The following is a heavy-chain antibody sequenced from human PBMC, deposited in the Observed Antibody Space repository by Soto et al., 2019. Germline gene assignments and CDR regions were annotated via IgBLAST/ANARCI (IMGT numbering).Heavy chain of an antibody. CDR2: ISGSGGST. Sequence: EVQLLESGGGLVQPGGSLRLSCAASGFTFSSYAMSWVRQAPGKGLEWVSAISGSGGSTYYADSVKGRFTISRDNSKNTLYLQMNSLRAEDTAVYYCAKANYDFWSGYSNHFDYWGQGTLVTVSS. V-gene: IGHV3-23*01. CDR1: GFTFSSYA. D-gene: IGHD3-3*01. J-gene: IGHJ4*02. CDR3: AKANYDFWSGYSNHFDY.